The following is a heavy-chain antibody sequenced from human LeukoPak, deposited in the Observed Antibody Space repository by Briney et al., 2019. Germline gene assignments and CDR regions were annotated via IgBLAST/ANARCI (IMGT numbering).Heavy chain of an antibody. D-gene: IGHD6-13*01. CDR2: IWYGGSNK. CDR1: GFTFSSYG. CDR3: AKDLFPGIAAAGTYYYMDV. V-gene: IGHV3-30*02. J-gene: IGHJ6*03. Sequence: PGGSLRLSCAASGFTFSSYGMHWLRQAPGKGLEWVAVIWYGGSNKYYADSVKGRFTISRDNSKNTLYLQMNSLRAEDTAVYYCAKDLFPGIAAAGTYYYMDVWGKGTTVTVSS.